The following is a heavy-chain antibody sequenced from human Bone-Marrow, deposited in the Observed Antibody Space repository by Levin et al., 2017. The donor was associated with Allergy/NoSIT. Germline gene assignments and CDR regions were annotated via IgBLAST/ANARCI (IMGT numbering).Heavy chain of an antibody. CDR1: GFTFSGYS. D-gene: IGHD2-2*01. CDR3: ARDLGDSTSWGKVDAFDI. V-gene: IGHV3-21*01. CDR2: ISSSSSYR. Sequence: GGSLRLSCAASGFTFSGYSMNWVRQAPGKGLEWVSSISSSSSYRYYADSMKGRFTVSRDNAKNSLYLQMNSLRAEDTAVYYCARDLGDSTSWGKVDAFDIWGQGTMVTVSS. J-gene: IGHJ3*02.